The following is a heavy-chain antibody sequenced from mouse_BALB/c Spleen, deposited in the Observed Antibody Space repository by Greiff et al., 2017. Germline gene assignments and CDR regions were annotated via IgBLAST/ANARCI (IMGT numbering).Heavy chain of an antibody. CDR2: ISSGSSTI. J-gene: IGHJ2*01. CDR1: GFTFSSFG. D-gene: IGHD1-1*01. V-gene: IGHV5-17*02. Sequence: EVQRVESGGGLVQPGGSRKLSCAASGFTFSSFGMHWVRQAPEKGLEWVAYISSGSSTIYYADTVKGRFTISRDNPKNTLFLQMTSLRSEDTAMYYCARSAYYGYFDYWGQGTTLTVSS. CDR3: ARSAYYGYFDY.